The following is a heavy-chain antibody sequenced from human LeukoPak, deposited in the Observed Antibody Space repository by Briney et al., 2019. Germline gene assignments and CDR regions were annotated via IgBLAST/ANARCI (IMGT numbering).Heavy chain of an antibody. V-gene: IGHV4-39*01. Sequence: SETLSPTCTVSGGSISSSSYYWGWIRQPPGKGLEWIGSIYYSGSTYYNPSLKSRVTISVDTSKNQFSLKLSSVTAADTAVYYCARQDYGDYLFDYWGQGTLVTVSS. CDR3: ARQDYGDYLFDY. CDR1: GGSISSSSYY. J-gene: IGHJ4*02. CDR2: IYYSGST. D-gene: IGHD4-17*01.